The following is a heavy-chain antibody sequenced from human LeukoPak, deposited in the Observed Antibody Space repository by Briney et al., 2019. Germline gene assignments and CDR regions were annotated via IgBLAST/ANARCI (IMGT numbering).Heavy chain of an antibody. Sequence: PGGSLRLSCAASGFTFSSYAMSWVRQAPGKGLEWVSAISGSGGSTYYADSVKGRFTIPRDNSKNTLYLQMNSLRAEDTAVYYCAKDLWGFYDSSGYSHNWFDPWGQGTLVTVSS. CDR3: AKDLWGFYDSSGYSHNWFDP. J-gene: IGHJ5*02. D-gene: IGHD3-22*01. V-gene: IGHV3-23*01. CDR1: GFTFSSYA. CDR2: ISGSGGST.